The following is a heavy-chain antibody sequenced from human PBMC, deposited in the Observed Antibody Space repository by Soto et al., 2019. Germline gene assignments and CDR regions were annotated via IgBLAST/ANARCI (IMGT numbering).Heavy chain of an antibody. CDR1: GFTFSRHN. CDR3: AKGEFEYSGRFQDHLDV. V-gene: IGHV3-30*18. Sequence: QVQLVESGGGVVQPGRSLRLSCGASGFTFSRHNIHWVRQAPGKGLEWVAAVLYDGSNEYYADSVKGRFTISRDNSKNTMYLQMTSLRAEDTAVYYCAKGEFEYSGRFQDHLDVWGKGTTVTVSP. CDR2: VLYDGSNE. D-gene: IGHD3-10*01. J-gene: IGHJ6*04.